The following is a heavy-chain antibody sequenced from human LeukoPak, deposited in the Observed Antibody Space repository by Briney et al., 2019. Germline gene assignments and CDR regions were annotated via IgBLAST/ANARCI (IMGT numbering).Heavy chain of an antibody. D-gene: IGHD5-18*01. CDR2: ISGSGGST. Sequence: GGSLRLSCAASGFTFSSYAMSWVRQAPGKGLEWVSAISGSGGSTYYADSVKGRFTISRDNSKNTLYLQMNSLRAEDTAVYYCATYSGYSYGYEAYFDYWGQGTLVTVSS. CDR1: GFTFSSYA. CDR3: ATYSGYSYGYEAYFDY. J-gene: IGHJ4*02. V-gene: IGHV3-23*01.